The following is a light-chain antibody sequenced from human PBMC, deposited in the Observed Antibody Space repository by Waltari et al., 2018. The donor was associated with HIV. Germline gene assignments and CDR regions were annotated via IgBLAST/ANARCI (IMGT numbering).Light chain of an antibody. V-gene: IGKV3-11*01. J-gene: IGKJ5*01. Sequence: ETVLTQSPVTLSLSPGETATVSCRASQSVSNNLAWYQQKPGQAPRLLIYDSFKRATGIPDRFSGGGSGTDFTLTISSLEPEDFAVYYCQQSNNWPQVITFGQGTRLRLN. CDR1: QSVSNN. CDR2: DSF. CDR3: QQSNNWPQVIT.